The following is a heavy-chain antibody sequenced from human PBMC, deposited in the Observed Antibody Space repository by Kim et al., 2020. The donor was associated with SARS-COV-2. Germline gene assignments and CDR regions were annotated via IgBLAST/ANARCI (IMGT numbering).Heavy chain of an antibody. CDR1: GFTFSSYA. CDR2: ITGTGGST. CDR3: ARGSGYYDY. V-gene: IGHV3-23*01. J-gene: IGHJ4*01. D-gene: IGHD2-15*01. Sequence: GGSLRLSCAASGFTFSSYATFWVRQAPGKGLEGVSAITGTGGSTYYADSVKGRFTISRDNSKNTLYLQMNSLRDEDTAVYYCARGSGYYDYWGQGTLVTVSS.